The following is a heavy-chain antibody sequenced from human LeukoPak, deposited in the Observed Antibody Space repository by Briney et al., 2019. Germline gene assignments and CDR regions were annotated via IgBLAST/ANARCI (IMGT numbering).Heavy chain of an antibody. CDR3: ARGYNFDY. V-gene: IGHV3-7*04. D-gene: IGHD1-14*01. CDR2: IKLDGSEK. Sequence: GGSLRLSCAASGFTFSTHWMTWVRQTPGKGLEWVANIKLDGSEKFYVDSVKGRFTISRDNAKNSLYLQMNSLRAEDTAVYYCARGYNFDYWGQGTLVTASS. J-gene: IGHJ4*02. CDR1: GFTFSTHW.